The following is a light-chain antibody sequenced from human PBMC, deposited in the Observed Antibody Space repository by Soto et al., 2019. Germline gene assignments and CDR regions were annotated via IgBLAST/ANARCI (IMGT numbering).Light chain of an antibody. Sequence: DIVLTQSPANLSLSPGDRATLSCRASQSVSSYLAWYQQKPGQAPRLLIYDASNRATGIPARFSGSGSGTDFTLTISSLEPEDFAVYYCQQRSNWPPITFGQGTRWRL. CDR3: QQRSNWPPIT. CDR2: DAS. J-gene: IGKJ5*01. CDR1: QSVSSY. V-gene: IGKV3-11*01.